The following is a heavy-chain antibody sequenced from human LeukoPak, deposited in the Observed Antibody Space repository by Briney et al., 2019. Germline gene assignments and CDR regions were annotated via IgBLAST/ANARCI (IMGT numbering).Heavy chain of an antibody. V-gene: IGHV3-48*04. CDR3: ARVNGAPDWFDP. CDR2: ISSSGSTI. Sequence: GGSLRLSCAASGFTFSRYSMNWVRQAPGKGLEWVSYISSSGSTIYYADSVKGRFTISRDNAKNSLYLQMNSLRAEDTAVYYCARVNGAPDWFDPWGQGTLVTVSS. D-gene: IGHD1-26*01. J-gene: IGHJ5*02. CDR1: GFTFSRYS.